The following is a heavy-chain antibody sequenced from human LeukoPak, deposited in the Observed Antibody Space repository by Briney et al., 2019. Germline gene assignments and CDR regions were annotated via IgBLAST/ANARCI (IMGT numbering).Heavy chain of an antibody. V-gene: IGHV3-43*02. Sequence: GGSLRLSCAASGFTFDDYAMHWVRQAPGKGLEWVSLISGDGGSTYYADSVKGRFTISRDNSKNSLYLQMNSLRTEDTALYYCAKDRYSSGWYSLFDYWGQGTLVSVSS. CDR3: AKDRYSSGWYSLFDY. CDR2: ISGDGGST. CDR1: GFTFDDYA. D-gene: IGHD6-19*01. J-gene: IGHJ4*02.